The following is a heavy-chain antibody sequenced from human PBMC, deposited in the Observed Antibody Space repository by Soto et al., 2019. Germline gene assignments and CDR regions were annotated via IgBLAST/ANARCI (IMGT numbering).Heavy chain of an antibody. Sequence: EVQVLESGGGLVQPGGSLRLSCAGSGFTFINYAMNWVRQAPGKGLEWVSSISGGGDAAFFPDSVRGRFTISRDNSKNTVTLQMNSLGVDDTAEYYCARKILGSTTRPNYWYFDLWGRGTLVTVSS. J-gene: IGHJ2*01. V-gene: IGHV3-23*01. CDR3: ARKILGSTTRPNYWYFDL. CDR2: ISGGGDAA. D-gene: IGHD7-27*01. CDR1: GFTFINYA.